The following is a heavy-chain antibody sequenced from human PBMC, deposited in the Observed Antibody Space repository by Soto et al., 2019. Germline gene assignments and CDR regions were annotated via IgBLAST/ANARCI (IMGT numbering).Heavy chain of an antibody. Sequence: SESPSLTCTVSASSITDASYWGWIRQPPGKGLEWIGSSHHGGGTYYNPSLKSRVTISVDNSTNQLSLKLTSVAAADAAVYSCARVLSLGSTWYFDYWAQGTQVT. D-gene: IGHD6-13*01. J-gene: IGHJ4*02. CDR1: ASSITDASY. V-gene: IGHV4-38-2*02. CDR3: ARVLSLGSTWYFDY. CDR2: SHHGGGT.